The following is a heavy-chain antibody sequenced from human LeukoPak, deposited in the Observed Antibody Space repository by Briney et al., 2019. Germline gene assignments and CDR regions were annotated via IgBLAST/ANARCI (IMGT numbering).Heavy chain of an antibody. CDR3: ARYIAAAGTAVDY. V-gene: IGHV1-2*06. Sequence: ASVKVSCKASGYTFTGYYMHWVRQAPGQGPEWMGRINPNSGGTTYAQKFQGRVTMTRDTSISTAYMELSRLRSDDTAVYYCARYIAAAGTAVDYWGQGTLVTVSS. J-gene: IGHJ4*02. CDR2: INPNSGGT. D-gene: IGHD6-13*01. CDR1: GYTFTGYY.